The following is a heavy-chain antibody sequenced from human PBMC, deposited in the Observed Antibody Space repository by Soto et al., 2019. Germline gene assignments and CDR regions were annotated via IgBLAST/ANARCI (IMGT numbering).Heavy chain of an antibody. V-gene: IGHV3-30*09. CDR3: AREIRGAIGPLDY. Sequence: QVDLVESGGGVVQPGTSLRLSCAASGFTFSAYSINWVRQSPGKGLEWVAVVSGDGRTKYYADSVKGRLAISRDNSMNTVYLQVNSLSPDDTAVYYCAREIRGAIGPLDYWGQGTLVTVSS. J-gene: IGHJ4*02. CDR1: GFTFSAYS. CDR2: VSGDGRTK.